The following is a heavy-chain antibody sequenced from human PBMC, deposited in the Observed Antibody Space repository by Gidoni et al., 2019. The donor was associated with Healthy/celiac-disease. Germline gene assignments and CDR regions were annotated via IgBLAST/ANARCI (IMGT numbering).Heavy chain of an antibody. V-gene: IGHV3-30*18. D-gene: IGHD4-17*01. CDR2: ISYDGSNK. J-gene: IGHJ6*02. CDR1: GFTFSRYG. Sequence: QVQLVESGGGVVQPGRSLRLSCAASGFTFSRYGMHWVRQAPGKGLEWVAVISYDGSNKYYADSVKGRFTISRDNSKNTLYLQMNSLRAEDTAVYYCAKTGGDYGTGYYYYGMDVWGQGTTVTVSS. CDR3: AKTGGDYGTGYYYYGMDV.